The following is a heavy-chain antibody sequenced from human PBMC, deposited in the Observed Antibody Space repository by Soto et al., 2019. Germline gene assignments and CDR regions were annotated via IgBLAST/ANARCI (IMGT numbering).Heavy chain of an antibody. Sequence: GGSLRLSCAASGFTFSSYGMHWVRQAPGKGLEWVAVIWYDGSNKYYADSVEGRFTISRDNSKNTLYLQMNSLRAEDTAVYYCARDRNDFWSGYPTDYGMDVWGQGTTVTVSS. CDR2: IWYDGSNK. V-gene: IGHV3-33*01. D-gene: IGHD3-3*01. CDR1: GFTFSSYG. J-gene: IGHJ6*02. CDR3: ARDRNDFWSGYPTDYGMDV.